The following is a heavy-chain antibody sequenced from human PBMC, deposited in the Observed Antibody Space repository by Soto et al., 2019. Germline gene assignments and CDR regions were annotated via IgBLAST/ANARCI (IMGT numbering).Heavy chain of an antibody. CDR3: ARDRLTV. Sequence: QPGXSLILSSAASGFTFSTYSMNWVRQAPVKGLEWVSYISSSGLTIYYADSVKGRFTISRDSAKNSLYLQMNSLRHEDTAVYYCARDRLTVWGQGTLVTVSS. CDR2: ISSSGLTI. D-gene: IGHD6-19*01. J-gene: IGHJ4*02. CDR1: GFTFSTYS. V-gene: IGHV3-48*02.